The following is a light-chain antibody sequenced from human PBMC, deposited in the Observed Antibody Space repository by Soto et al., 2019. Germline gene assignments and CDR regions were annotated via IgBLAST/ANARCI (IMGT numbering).Light chain of an antibody. V-gene: IGKV1-5*01. Sequence: DIQMTQSPSTLSASVGDRVTITCRASQSVRSWLAWYQQKPGRAPKFLIYDASSLESGVPSRFSGSGSGTEFTLTISSLQPDDFGSYYCQEYNSYWTFGQGTKVDIK. CDR2: DAS. CDR1: QSVRSW. J-gene: IGKJ1*01. CDR3: QEYNSYWT.